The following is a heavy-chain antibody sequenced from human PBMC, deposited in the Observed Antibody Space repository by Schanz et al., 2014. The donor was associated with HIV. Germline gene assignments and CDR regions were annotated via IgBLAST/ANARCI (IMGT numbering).Heavy chain of an antibody. D-gene: IGHD3-16*01. CDR2: ISSSGRTI. V-gene: IGHV3-11*01. Sequence: VQLVESGGGLVKPGRSLRLSCAASGFTFSDYYISWIRQAPGRGLEWVSYISSSGRTIYYADSVKGRFTVSRDNAKNSLYLQMNSLRAEDTAVYYCVRAGGELGGYYYGMDVWGQGTTVSVS. CDR1: GFTFSDYY. CDR3: VRAGGELGGYYYGMDV. J-gene: IGHJ6*02.